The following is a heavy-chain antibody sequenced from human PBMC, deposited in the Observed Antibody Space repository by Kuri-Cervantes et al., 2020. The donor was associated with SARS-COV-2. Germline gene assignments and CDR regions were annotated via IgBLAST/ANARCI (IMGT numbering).Heavy chain of an antibody. V-gene: IGHV5-51*01. J-gene: IGHJ4*02. Sequence: KVSCKGSGYSFTTYWIGWVRQLPGKGLEWMGIIYPDDSYTRFSPSFQGQVTISADKSINTAYLQLSSLKASDTAMYYCARRAAPGSFTDSWGQGTLVTVSS. CDR2: IYPDDSYT. CDR1: GYSFTTYW. CDR3: ARRAAPGSFTDS. D-gene: IGHD6-13*01.